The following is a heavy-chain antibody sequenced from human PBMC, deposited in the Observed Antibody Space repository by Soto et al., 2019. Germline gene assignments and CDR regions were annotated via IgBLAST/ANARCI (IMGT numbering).Heavy chain of an antibody. CDR1: GGSISSYY. CDR3: ARITMVRGAQGGVYYYYYMDV. D-gene: IGHD3-10*01. J-gene: IGHJ6*03. CDR2: IYYSGST. V-gene: IGHV4-59*01. Sequence: SETLSLTCTVSGGSISSYYWSWIRQPPGKGLEWIGYIYYSGSTNYNPSLKSRVTISVDTSKNQFSLKLSSVTAADTAVYYCARITMVRGAQGGVYYYYYMDVWGKGTTVTVSS.